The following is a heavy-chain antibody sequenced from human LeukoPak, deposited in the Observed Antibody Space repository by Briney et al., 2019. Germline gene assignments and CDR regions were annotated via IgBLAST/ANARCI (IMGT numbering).Heavy chain of an antibody. D-gene: IGHD3-16*01. J-gene: IGHJ5*02. V-gene: IGHV3-66*01. CDR2: IYSGGST. CDR3: ARDLGDRGLDP. Sequence: GGSLRLSCAASGFTVSSNYMSWVRQAPGKGLEWVSVIYSGGSTYYADSVKGRSTISGDNSKNTLYLQMNSLRAEDTAVYYCARDLGDRGLDPWGQGTLVTVSS. CDR1: GFTVSSNY.